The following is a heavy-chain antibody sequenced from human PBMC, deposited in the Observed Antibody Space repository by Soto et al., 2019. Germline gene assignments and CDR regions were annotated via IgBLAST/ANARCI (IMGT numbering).Heavy chain of an antibody. CDR3: ARVDYYDSSGYYRYNWFDP. J-gene: IGHJ5*02. V-gene: IGHV4-4*02. Sequence: SETLSLTCAVSGGSISSSNWWSWVRQPPGKGLEWIGEIYHSGSTNYNPSLKSRVTISVDKSKNQFSLKLSSVTAADTAVYYCARVDYYDSSGYYRYNWFDPWGQGTLVTSPQ. D-gene: IGHD3-22*01. CDR2: IYHSGST. CDR1: GGSISSSNW.